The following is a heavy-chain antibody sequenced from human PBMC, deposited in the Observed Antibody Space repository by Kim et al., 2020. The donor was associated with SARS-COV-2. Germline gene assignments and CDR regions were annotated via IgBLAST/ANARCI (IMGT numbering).Heavy chain of an antibody. CDR2: IDTSGRT. V-gene: IGHV4-4*07. CDR1: GDSLSSDY. Sequence: SETLSLTCTVSGDSLSSDYWSWNRQPAGKGLEWIGRIDTSGRTKYNPSLQSLVTMSVDMSKNQFSLKLSSVTASDTAVYYCSIALGHLGQGTLFTVSA. D-gene: IGHD2-15*01. J-gene: IGHJ4*02. CDR3: SIALGH.